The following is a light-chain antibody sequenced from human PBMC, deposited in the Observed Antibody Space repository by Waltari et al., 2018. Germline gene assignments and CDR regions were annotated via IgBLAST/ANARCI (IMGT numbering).Light chain of an antibody. J-gene: IGLJ3*02. V-gene: IGLV2-14*03. CDR3: RSYTCSSTWV. CDR2: DAS. CDR1: SGDVGAYNY. Sequence: QSALTQPASVSGSPGQSITISCTGASGDVGAYNYVSWYQQHPGKAPKLMIYDASVRPSGVSTRVSGSKPGNSASLTISGLQADDESDYYCRSYTCSSTWVFGGGTMLTVL.